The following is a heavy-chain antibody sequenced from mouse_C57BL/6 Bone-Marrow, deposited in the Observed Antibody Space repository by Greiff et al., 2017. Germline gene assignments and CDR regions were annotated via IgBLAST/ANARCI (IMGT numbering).Heavy chain of an antibody. CDR2: ISNLAYSI. CDR1: GFTFSDYG. J-gene: IGHJ1*03. D-gene: IGHD1-1*01. V-gene: IGHV5-15*04. CDR3: ARQRVAWYFDV. Sequence: EVKLVESGGGLVQPGGSLKLSCAASGFTFSDYGMAWVRQAPRKGPEWVAFISNLAYSIYYADTVTGRFTISRENAKNTLYLEMSSLRSEDTAMYYCARQRVAWYFDVWGTGTTVTVSS.